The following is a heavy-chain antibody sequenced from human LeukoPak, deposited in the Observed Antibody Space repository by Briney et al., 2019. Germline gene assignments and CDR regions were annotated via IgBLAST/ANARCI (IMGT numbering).Heavy chain of an antibody. CDR2: TYYRSKWYN. Sequence: SQTLSLTCAISGDSVSSNSAAWNWIRQSPSRGLEWLGRTYYRSKWYNDYAVSVKSRITINPDTSKNQFSLQLNSVTPEDTAVYYCARATAVARFYYYYGMDVWGQGTTVTVSS. V-gene: IGHV6-1*01. CDR1: GDSVSSNSAA. J-gene: IGHJ6*02. CDR3: ARATAVARFYYYYGMDV. D-gene: IGHD6-19*01.